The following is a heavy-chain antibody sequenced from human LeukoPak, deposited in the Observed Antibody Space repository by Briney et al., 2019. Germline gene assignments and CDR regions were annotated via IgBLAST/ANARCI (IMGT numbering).Heavy chain of an antibody. CDR2: IYPGDSDT. J-gene: IGHJ6*02. V-gene: IGHV5-51*01. CDR3: ARHLAAGTSHYHGMDV. D-gene: IGHD1/OR15-1a*01. CDR1: GYSFTSYW. Sequence: GESLKISCKGAGYSFTSYWIGWVRQMPGKGLEWMGIIYPGDSDTRYSPSFQGQVTISADRSISTAYLQWSSLKASDTAMYYCARHLAAGTSHYHGMDVWGQGTTVTVSS.